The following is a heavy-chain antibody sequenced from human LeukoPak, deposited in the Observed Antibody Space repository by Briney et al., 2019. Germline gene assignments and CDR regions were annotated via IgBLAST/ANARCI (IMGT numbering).Heavy chain of an antibody. V-gene: IGHV4-39*01. CDR2: IYYSGST. CDR1: GGSISGSSYY. J-gene: IGHJ4*02. CDR3: ARHEAQDFDY. Sequence: SETLSLTCTVSGGSISGSSYYWGWIRQPPGKGLEWIGSIYYSGSTYYNPSLKSRVTISVDTSKNQFSLKLNSVTATDTAVYYCARHEAQDFDYWGQGTLVTVSS.